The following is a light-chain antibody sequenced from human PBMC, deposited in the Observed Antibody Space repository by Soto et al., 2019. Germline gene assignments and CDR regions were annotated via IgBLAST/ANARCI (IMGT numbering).Light chain of an antibody. Sequence: LVLTQSPSASASLGASVKLTCTLSSGHSSYAIAWHQQQPEKCPRYLMKVDSDGSHSKGDGIPDRFSGSSSGAERYLTISSLQSEDEADYYCQTWGPGFVLFGGGTKLTVL. V-gene: IGLV4-69*01. CDR1: SGHSSYA. CDR3: QTWGPGFVL. J-gene: IGLJ3*02. CDR2: VDSDGSH.